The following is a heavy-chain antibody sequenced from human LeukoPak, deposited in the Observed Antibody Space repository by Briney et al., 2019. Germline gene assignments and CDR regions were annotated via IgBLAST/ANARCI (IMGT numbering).Heavy chain of an antibody. CDR3: ATAIVVVIIDGAGFDY. CDR1: GFTFSSYW. J-gene: IGHJ4*02. Sequence: PGGSLRLSCAASGFTFSSYWMSWVRQAPGKGLEWVANIKQDGSEKYYVDSVKGRFTISRDNSKNTLYLQMNSLRAEDPAVYYCATAIVVVIIDGAGFDYWGQGTLVTVSS. D-gene: IGHD3-22*01. V-gene: IGHV3-7*01. CDR2: IKQDGSEK.